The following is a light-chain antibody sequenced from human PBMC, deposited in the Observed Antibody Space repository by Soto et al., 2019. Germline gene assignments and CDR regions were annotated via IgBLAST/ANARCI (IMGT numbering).Light chain of an antibody. V-gene: IGKV3-20*01. CDR1: QSVSSIY. CDR2: RAS. CDR3: QQYGGSPPYT. Sequence: EIVLTQSPGTLSLSPGERATLSCRASQSVSSIYLAWYQQKPGQAPRLLIYRASSRATGIPDRFSGSGSGTDFTITISRLEPEDFAVYYCQQYGGSPPYTFGQGTKLEIK. J-gene: IGKJ2*01.